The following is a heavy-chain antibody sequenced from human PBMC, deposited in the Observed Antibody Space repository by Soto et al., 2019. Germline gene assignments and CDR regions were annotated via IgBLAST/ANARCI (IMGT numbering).Heavy chain of an antibody. Sequence: GSLRLSCAASGFTFSSYSMNWVRQAPGKGLEWVSYISSSSSTIYYADSVKGRFTISRDNAKNSLYLQMNSLRDEDTAVYYCARDLQITMVRGATTLDAFDIWGQGTMVTVSS. J-gene: IGHJ3*02. CDR2: ISSSSSTI. CDR1: GFTFSSYS. CDR3: ARDLQITMVRGATTLDAFDI. V-gene: IGHV3-48*02. D-gene: IGHD3-10*01.